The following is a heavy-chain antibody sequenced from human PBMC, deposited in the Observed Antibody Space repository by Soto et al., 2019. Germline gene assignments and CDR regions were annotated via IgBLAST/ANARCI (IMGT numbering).Heavy chain of an antibody. Sequence: EVQLVESGGGLVQPGGSLRLSCVASGFTLSSYSMNWVHQAPGKGLEWISYISSGSDTIYYADSVKGRFTVSRDNAKNSLYLQMNSLRDEDTAVYYCARPGEGVLFYYALDVWGQGTTVTVSS. CDR2: ISSGSDTI. D-gene: IGHD3-16*01. CDR3: ARPGEGVLFYYALDV. J-gene: IGHJ6*02. CDR1: GFTLSSYS. V-gene: IGHV3-48*02.